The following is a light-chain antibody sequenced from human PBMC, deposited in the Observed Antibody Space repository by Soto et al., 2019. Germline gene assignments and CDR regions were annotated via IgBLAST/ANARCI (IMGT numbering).Light chain of an antibody. CDR1: SSDVGGYNY. CDR2: DVS. V-gene: IGLV2-14*01. J-gene: IGLJ2*01. CDR3: SSYTSTSTHLSVV. Sequence: QSALTQPASVSGSPGQSITISCTGTSSDVGGYNYVSWYQQHPGKAPKLMIYDVSNRPSGVSNRFSGSKSGNTASLTISGLQSEDEADYYCSSYTSTSTHLSVVFGGGTKLTVL.